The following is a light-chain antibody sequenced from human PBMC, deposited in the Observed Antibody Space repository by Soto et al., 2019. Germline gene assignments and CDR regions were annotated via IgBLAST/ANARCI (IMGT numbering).Light chain of an antibody. V-gene: IGKV3-20*01. CDR3: QQYGNSLWT. CDR1: QSVSSDS. J-gene: IGKJ1*01. Sequence: EMVLTPSRGSLSLISGDTVTFTSRACQSVSSDSLAWYQQRPGQAPRLVIYGGNRRVTGIPDRFGGSGSGTDFTLTISSLEPEDFGVYYCQQYGNSLWTFGQGTKVDI. CDR2: GGN.